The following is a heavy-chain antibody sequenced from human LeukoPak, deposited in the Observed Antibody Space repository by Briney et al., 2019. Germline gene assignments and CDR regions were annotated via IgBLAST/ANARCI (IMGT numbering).Heavy chain of an antibody. J-gene: IGHJ4*02. CDR2: MNPADSDT. CDR3: TIKDVSGSYYNV. Sequence: GESLKISCKGSGYRFTSYWIGWVRQMPGTGLEWVGTMNPADSDTRYSPSFQGQVTISGDKSISTAYLQWSSLKASDTAMYYCTIKDVSGSYYNVWGQGTLVTVSS. CDR1: GYRFTSYW. V-gene: IGHV5-51*01. D-gene: IGHD3-10*01.